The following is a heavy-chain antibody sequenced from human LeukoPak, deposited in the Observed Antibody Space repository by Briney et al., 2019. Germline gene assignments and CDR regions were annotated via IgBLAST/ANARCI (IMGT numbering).Heavy chain of an antibody. D-gene: IGHD2-15*01. CDR1: GFTFSSYA. CDR3: AKSILGYCSGGSCYPSY. V-gene: IGHV3-23*01. CDR2: ISGSGGST. Sequence: GGSLRLSCAASGFTFSSYAMSWVRQAPGKGLEWVSAISGSGGSTYYADSVKGRFTISRDNSKNTLYLQMNSLRAEDTAVYYCAKSILGYCSGGSCYPSYWGQGTLATVSS. J-gene: IGHJ4*02.